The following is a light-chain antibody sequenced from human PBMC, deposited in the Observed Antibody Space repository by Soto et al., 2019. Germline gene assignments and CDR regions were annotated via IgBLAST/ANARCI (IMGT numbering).Light chain of an antibody. V-gene: IGLV1-44*01. CDR1: SSNIGSNT. Sequence: QSVLTQPPSVSGAAGQTGTISCSGSSSNIGSNTVEWYQNLPGAAPKLVIYCTSQRPSRVPDRFSGSKSVTSASLAISGLQSDVEGDYYCTTWDDSLSAVVFGEGTKLTVL. CDR3: TTWDDSLSAVV. J-gene: IGLJ2*01. CDR2: CTS.